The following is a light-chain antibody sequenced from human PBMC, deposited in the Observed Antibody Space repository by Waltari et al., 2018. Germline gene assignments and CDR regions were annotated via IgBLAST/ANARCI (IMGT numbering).Light chain of an antibody. J-gene: IGLJ1*01. V-gene: IGLV3-19*01. CDR2: GQN. CDR3: SSRDSGAHRHV. CDR1: SLRSYY. Sequence: SSELTQDPAVSVALGQTVRITCQGDSLRSYYATWYQQKAGQAPILVIYGQNNRPSGIPDRSSGSYSGRTASFAIPGAQAEDEADYYCSSRDSGAHRHVFGTGTKVTVL.